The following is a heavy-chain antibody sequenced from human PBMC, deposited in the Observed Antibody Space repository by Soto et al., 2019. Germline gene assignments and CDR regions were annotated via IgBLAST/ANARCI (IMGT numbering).Heavy chain of an antibody. Sequence: QVQLVESGGGVVQPGRSLRLSCAASGFTFRDYAMHWVRQAPGKGLEWVTLISSDATNKYLADSVKGRFTISRDNSKNTRYVQMHSMRVENTGLYYYATQGMAARKYSSTHLDVWGQGTTV. CDR2: ISSDATNK. CDR3: ATQGMAARKYSSTHLDV. V-gene: IGHV3-30-3*01. CDR1: GFTFRDYA. D-gene: IGHD6-6*01. J-gene: IGHJ6*02.